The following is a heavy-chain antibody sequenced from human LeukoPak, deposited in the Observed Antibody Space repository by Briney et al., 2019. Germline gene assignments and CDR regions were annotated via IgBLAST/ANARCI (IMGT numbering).Heavy chain of an antibody. CDR2: INPNSGGT. CDR3: ARGIVVVVAATRGKRYYFDY. V-gene: IGHV1-2*02. D-gene: IGHD2-15*01. J-gene: IGHJ4*02. CDR1: GYTFTGYY. Sequence: ASVKVSCKASGYTFTGYYMHWVRQAPGQGLEWMGWINPNSGGTNYAQKFQGRVTMTRDTSISTAYMELSRLRSEDTAVYYCARGIVVVVAATRGKRYYFDYWGQGTLVTVSS.